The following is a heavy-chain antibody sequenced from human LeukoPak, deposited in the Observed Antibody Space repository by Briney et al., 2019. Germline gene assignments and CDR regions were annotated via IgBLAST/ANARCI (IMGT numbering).Heavy chain of an antibody. V-gene: IGHV1-69*01. CDR2: IIPIFGTA. CDR3: ARGTRLGELSSHFDY. Sequence: GSSVKVSCKASRGTFSSYAISWVRQAPGQGLEWMGGIIPIFGTANYAQKFQGRVTITADESTSTAYMELSSLRSEDTAVYYCARGTRLGELSSHFDYWGQGTLVTVSS. D-gene: IGHD3-16*02. J-gene: IGHJ4*02. CDR1: RGTFSSYA.